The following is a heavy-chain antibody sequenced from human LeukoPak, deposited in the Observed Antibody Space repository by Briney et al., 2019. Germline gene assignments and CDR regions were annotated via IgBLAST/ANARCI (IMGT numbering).Heavy chain of an antibody. D-gene: IGHD6-13*01. V-gene: IGHV1-18*01. J-gene: IGHJ4*02. CDR1: GYTLTSYG. CDR2: ISAYNGNT. CDR3: ATYSAAGRTYYFDY. Sequence: ASVKVSCKASGYTLTSYGISGVRQAPGQGLEGMGWISAYNGNTNYAQKLQGRVTMTADTSTSTAYMELRSLRSDDTAVYYCATYSAAGRTYYFDYWGQGALVTVSS.